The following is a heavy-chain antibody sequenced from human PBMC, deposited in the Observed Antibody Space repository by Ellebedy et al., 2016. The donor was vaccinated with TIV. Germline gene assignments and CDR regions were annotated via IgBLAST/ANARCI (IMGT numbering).Heavy chain of an antibody. CDR1: GYSISSGYF. CDR3: ERDGTSTRFDP. CDR2: IYHSGNT. V-gene: IGHV4-38-2*02. J-gene: IGHJ5*02. Sequence: MPSETLSLTCTVSGYSISSGYFWVWVRQHPGEGLEWIGSIYHSGNTYYNPSLKSRVTISVDTSKNQFSLKLSSVTAADTAVYYCERDGTSTRFDPWGQGTLVTVSS. D-gene: IGHD2-2*01.